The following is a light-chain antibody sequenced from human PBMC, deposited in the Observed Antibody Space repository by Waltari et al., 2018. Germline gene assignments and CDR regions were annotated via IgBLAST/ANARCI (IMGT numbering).Light chain of an antibody. CDR1: QSVSSY. J-gene: IGKJ2*01. Sequence: EIVLTQSPATLSLSPGERATLSCRASQSVSSYLAWDQQKPGQAPRLLIYDASNRATGIPARFSVSGSGTDFTLTISSLEPEDFAVYYCQQRSNWPPGYTFGQGTKLEIK. CDR2: DAS. V-gene: IGKV3-11*01. CDR3: QQRSNWPPGYT.